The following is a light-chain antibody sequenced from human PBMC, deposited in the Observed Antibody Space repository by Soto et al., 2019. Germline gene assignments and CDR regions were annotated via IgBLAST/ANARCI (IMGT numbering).Light chain of an antibody. Sequence: EIVMPQSPPSLPVPPGVPASIAVSSSQSLPHNNGYNNLYCYLQKPGQSPQLLIYSGSNRASEAPDGFSGRGSGTDFTLKISMVESEDVGDYYCMQARQIPDTSGQGTKLAI. CDR3: MQARQIPDT. V-gene: IGKV2-28*01. CDR1: QSLPHNNGYNN. J-gene: IGKJ2*01. CDR2: SGS.